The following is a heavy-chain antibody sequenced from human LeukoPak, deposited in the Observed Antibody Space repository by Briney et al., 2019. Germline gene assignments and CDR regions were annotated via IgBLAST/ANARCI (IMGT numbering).Heavy chain of an antibody. V-gene: IGHV3-23*01. D-gene: IGHD6-19*01. CDR2: ISGGGGRI. Sequence: GGSLRLSCAASGFTFSSYAMSWVRQAPGKGLEWVSGISGGGGRIYYADSVKGRFIISRDNSKNTLYMQMNSLRAEDTAVYYCARRSGIAVAGAFDYWGQGTLVTVSS. J-gene: IGHJ4*02. CDR1: GFTFSSYA. CDR3: ARRSGIAVAGAFDY.